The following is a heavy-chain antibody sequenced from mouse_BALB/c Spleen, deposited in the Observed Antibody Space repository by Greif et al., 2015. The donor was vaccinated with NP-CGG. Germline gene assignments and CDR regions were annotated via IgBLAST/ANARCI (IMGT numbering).Heavy chain of an antibody. J-gene: IGHJ4*01. CDR1: GFTFSSYA. Sequence: EVKLVESGGGLVKPGGSLKLSCAASGFTFSSYAMSWVRQTPEKRLEWVATISSGGSYTYYPDSVKGRFTISRDNAKNTLYLQMSSLRSEDTAMYYCARDGNYGTDYWGQGTSVTVSS. CDR3: ARDGNYGTDY. CDR2: ISSGGSYT. D-gene: IGHD2-1*01. V-gene: IGHV5-9-3*01.